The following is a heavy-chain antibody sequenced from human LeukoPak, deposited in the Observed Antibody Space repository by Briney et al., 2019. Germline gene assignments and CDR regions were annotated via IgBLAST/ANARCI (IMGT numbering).Heavy chain of an antibody. J-gene: IGHJ6*02. V-gene: IGHV1-69*04. Sequence: SVKVSCKASGGTFSSYAISWVRQAPGQGLEWMGRIIPILGIANYAQKFQGRVTITADKSTSTAYMELSSLRSEDTAAYYCARDRYYYYYYGMDVWGQGTTVTVSS. CDR3: ARDRYYYYYYGMDV. CDR2: IIPILGIA. D-gene: IGHD1-26*01. CDR1: GGTFSSYA.